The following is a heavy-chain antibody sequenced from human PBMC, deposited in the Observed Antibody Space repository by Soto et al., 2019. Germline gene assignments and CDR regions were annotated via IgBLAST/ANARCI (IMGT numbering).Heavy chain of an antibody. J-gene: IGHJ6*02. CDR2: IIPIFGTA. CDR1: GGTFSSYA. D-gene: IGHD2-2*01. Sequence: SVKVSCKASGGTFSSYAISWVRQAPGQGLEWMGWIIPIFGTANYAQKFQGRVTITADESTSTAYMELSSLRSEDTAVYYCARPLGYCSSTSSSPPPPYYYGMDVWGQGTTVTVTS. CDR3: ARPLGYCSSTSSSPPPPYYYGMDV. V-gene: IGHV1-69*13.